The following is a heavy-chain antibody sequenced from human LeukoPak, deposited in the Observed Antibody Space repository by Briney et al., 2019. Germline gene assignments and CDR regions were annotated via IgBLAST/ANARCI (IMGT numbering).Heavy chain of an antibody. CDR1: GGSISSYY. CDR3: ARGYGDYYHYGMDV. CDR2: IYYSGST. Sequence: SETLSLTCTVSGGSISSYYWSWIRQPPGKGLEWIGYIYYSGSTNYNPSLKSRVTISVDTSKNQFSLKLSSVTAADTAVYYCARGYGDYYHYGMDVWGQGTTVTVSS. D-gene: IGHD4-17*01. V-gene: IGHV4-59*01. J-gene: IGHJ6*02.